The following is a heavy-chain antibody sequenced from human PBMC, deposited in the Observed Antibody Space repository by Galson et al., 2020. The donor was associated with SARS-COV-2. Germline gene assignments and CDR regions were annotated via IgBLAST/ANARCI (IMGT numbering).Heavy chain of an antibody. Sequence: GESLKISCAASGFTFSSYGMHWVRQAPGKGLEWVAVIWYDGSNKYYADSVKGRFTISRDNSKNTLYLQMNSLRAEDTAVYYCARGYYDSQGFYYFDYWGQGTLVTVSS. D-gene: IGHD3-22*01. J-gene: IGHJ4*02. CDR1: GFTFSSYG. CDR3: ARGYYDSQGFYYFDY. CDR2: IWYDGSNK. V-gene: IGHV3-33*01.